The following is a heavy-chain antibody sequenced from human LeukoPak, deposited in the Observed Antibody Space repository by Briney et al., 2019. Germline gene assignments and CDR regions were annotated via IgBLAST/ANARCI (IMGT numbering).Heavy chain of an antibody. CDR3: ARSGWYDDFDY. CDR1: GFNFNIYS. Sequence: GGSLRLSCAASGFNFNIYSMNWVRQAPGKGLEWISYLSGSTTIIYYADSVKGRFTISRDNAKSSLYLQMNSLRAEDTAMYYCARSGWYDDFDYLGQGTLVTVSS. D-gene: IGHD6-19*01. CDR2: LSGSTTII. V-gene: IGHV3-48*01. J-gene: IGHJ4*02.